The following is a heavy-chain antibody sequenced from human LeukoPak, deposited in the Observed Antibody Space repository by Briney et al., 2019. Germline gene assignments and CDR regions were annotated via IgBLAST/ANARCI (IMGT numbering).Heavy chain of an antibody. J-gene: IGHJ6*03. D-gene: IGHD4-11*01. CDR3: ARGYSNYDYYYYYMDV. Sequence: GGSLRLSCVASGFTFSSYWMHWVRQDPRKGLVWVSRINGDGRNINYADSVRGRFTISRDNAKNTLYLQMNSLRAEDTAVYYCARGYSNYDYYYYYMDVWGKGTTVTVSS. CDR2: INGDGRNI. CDR1: GFTFSSYW. V-gene: IGHV3-74*01.